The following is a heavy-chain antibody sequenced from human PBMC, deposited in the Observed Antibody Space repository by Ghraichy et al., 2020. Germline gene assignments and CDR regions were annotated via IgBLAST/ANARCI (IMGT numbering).Heavy chain of an antibody. D-gene: IGHD1-26*01. J-gene: IGHJ4*02. V-gene: IGHV2-5*02. CDR2: IYWDDDK. Sequence: SGPTLVKPTQTLTLTCTFSGFSLTTTGVGVGWIRQPPGKALEWLALIYWDDDKRYNPSLKSRLTITKDTSRNQVVLTMTNMYPVDTATYCCAHLIYSGTSYSFHYWGQGALVTVSS. CDR1: GFSLTTTGVG. CDR3: AHLIYSGTSYSFHY.